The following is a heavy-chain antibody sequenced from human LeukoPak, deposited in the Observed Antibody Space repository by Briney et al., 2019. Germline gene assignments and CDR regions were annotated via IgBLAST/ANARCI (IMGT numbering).Heavy chain of an antibody. CDR1: RFTFSDYY. CDR2: ISSSGSII. CDR3: ARVNDRFGYFSFDY. Sequence: GGSLRLSCVASRFTFSDYYMSWIRQAPGKGLEWVSYISSSGSIIHYADSVKGRFTISRDNAKNSLYLQMNSLRAEDTAVYYCARVNDRFGYFSFDYWGQGTLVTVSS. D-gene: IGHD2/OR15-2a*01. V-gene: IGHV3-11*01. J-gene: IGHJ4*02.